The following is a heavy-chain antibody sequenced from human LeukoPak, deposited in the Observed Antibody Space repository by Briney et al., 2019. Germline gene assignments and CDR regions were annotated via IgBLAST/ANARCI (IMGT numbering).Heavy chain of an antibody. CDR1: GGSISSGGYY. J-gene: IGHJ5*02. D-gene: IGHD3-22*01. Sequence: SETLSLTCTVSGGSISSGGYYWSWIRQHPGKGLEWIGYIYYSGSTYYNPSLKGRVTISVDTSKNQFSLKLSSVTAADAAVYYCARAVPPSYYYDSQTFDPWGQGTLVTVSS. CDR2: IYYSGST. CDR3: ARAVPPSYYYDSQTFDP. V-gene: IGHV4-31*03.